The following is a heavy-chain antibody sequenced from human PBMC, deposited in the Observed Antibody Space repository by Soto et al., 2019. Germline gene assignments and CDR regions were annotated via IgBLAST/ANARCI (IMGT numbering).Heavy chain of an antibody. Sequence: QITLKESGPTLVKPTQTLTLTCTFSGFSLSTSGGGVVCIRQPPGKALEWLALIYWDDDQLYSPSLKSRLTITKDTSKNQVVLTTTDIDTVHTATYYCARSRKRQYYYDSSGYIHQDYWGQGTLVTVSS. CDR3: ARSRKRQYYYDSSGYIHQDY. D-gene: IGHD3-22*01. V-gene: IGHV2-5*02. J-gene: IGHJ4*02. CDR1: GFSLSTSGGG. CDR2: IYWDDDQ.